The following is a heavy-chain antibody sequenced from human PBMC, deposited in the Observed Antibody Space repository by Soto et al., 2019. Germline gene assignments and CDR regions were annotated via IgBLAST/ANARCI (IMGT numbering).Heavy chain of an antibody. D-gene: IGHD2-15*01. J-gene: IGHJ4*02. CDR1: GGSISSYY. CDR3: ARAGYCSGGSCYQNLDY. V-gene: IGHV4-59*01. CDR2: IYYSGST. Sequence: SETLSLTCTVSGGSISSYYWSWIRQPPGKGLEWIGYIYYSGSTNYNPSLKSRVTISVDTSKNQFSMKLSSVTAADTAVYYCARAGYCSGGSCYQNLDYWGQGTLVTVSS.